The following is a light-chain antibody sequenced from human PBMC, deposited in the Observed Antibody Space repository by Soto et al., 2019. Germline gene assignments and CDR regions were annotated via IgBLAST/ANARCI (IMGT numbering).Light chain of an antibody. CDR1: HSLLYNNTYNY. CDR3: MQTIQLPIT. V-gene: IGKV2D-29*01. CDR2: EVS. Sequence: EIVMTQSPLTLPVTPGEPAAISCMPSHSLLYNNTYNYLSWFLQKPGQPPQLLIYEVSNRFSGVPDRFGGSGSGTDFTLKISRVETEDVGVYYCMQTIQLPITFGGGTKVDIK. J-gene: IGKJ4*01.